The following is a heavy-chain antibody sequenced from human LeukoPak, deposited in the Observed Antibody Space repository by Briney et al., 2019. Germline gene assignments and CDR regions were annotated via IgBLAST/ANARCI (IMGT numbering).Heavy chain of an antibody. J-gene: IGHJ3*02. V-gene: IGHV3-74*01. CDR1: GFTFSSCW. CDR2: INSDGSST. Sequence: GGSLRLSCAASGFTFSSCWMHWVRQAPGKGLVWLSRINSDGSSTSYADSVKGRFTISRDNAKNTLYLRMNSLRAEDTAVYYCASVVGGYYPPVEGFDMWGQGTMVTVSS. D-gene: IGHD3-3*01. CDR3: ASVVGGYYPPVEGFDM.